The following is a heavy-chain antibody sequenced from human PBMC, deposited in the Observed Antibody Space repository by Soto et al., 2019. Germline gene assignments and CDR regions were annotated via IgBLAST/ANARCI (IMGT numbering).Heavy chain of an antibody. CDR2: ISSSSSYI. CDR3: AGGCSGDSRPDAFDI. Sequence: EVQLVESGGGLVKPGGSLRLSCAASGFTFSSYSMNWVRQAPGKGLEWVSSISSSSSYIYYADSVKGRFTISRDNAKKSLYLQMKSLGAEETAVYYCAGGCSGDSRPDAFDIWGQGTMVTVSS. CDR1: GFTFSSYS. J-gene: IGHJ3*02. D-gene: IGHD2-15*01. V-gene: IGHV3-21*01.